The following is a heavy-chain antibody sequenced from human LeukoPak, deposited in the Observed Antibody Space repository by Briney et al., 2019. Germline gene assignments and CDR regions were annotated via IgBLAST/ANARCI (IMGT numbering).Heavy chain of an antibody. J-gene: IGHJ4*02. D-gene: IGHD1-26*01. CDR1: GGSISSSSYY. Sequence: SETLSLTCTVSGGSISSSSYYWGWIRRPPGKGLEWIGSIYYSGSTYYNPSLKSRVMISVDTSKNQFSLKVSSVTAADTAVYYCARGSRRLADFHYWGQGTLVTVSS. CDR2: IYYSGST. CDR3: ARGSRRLADFHY. V-gene: IGHV4-39*01.